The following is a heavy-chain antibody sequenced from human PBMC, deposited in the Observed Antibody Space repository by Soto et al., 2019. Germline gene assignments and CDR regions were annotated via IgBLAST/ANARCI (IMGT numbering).Heavy chain of an antibody. V-gene: IGHV4-59*11. J-gene: IGHJ5*02. D-gene: IGHD2-8*02. CDR3: ARDSSTGFDP. CDR1: GGSISSHY. CDR2: IYYSGST. Sequence: NPSETLSLTCTVSGGSISSHYWSWVRQPPGKGLEWIGYIYYSGSTNYNPSLKSRVTISVDTSKNQFSLKLSSVTAADTAVYYCARDSSTGFDPWGQGTLVTVSS.